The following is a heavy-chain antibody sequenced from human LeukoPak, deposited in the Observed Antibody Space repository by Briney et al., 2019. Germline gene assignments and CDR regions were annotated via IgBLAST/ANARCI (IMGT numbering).Heavy chain of an antibody. V-gene: IGHV3-30*02. CDR2: IRYDGSNK. D-gene: IGHD6-13*01. CDR3: ARVGAAAGPYEYFQH. J-gene: IGHJ1*01. CDR1: GFTFSSFG. Sequence: GGSLRLSCAASGFTFSSFGMHWVRQAPGKGLEWVAFIRYDGSNKYHADSVKGRFTISRDNSKSTVYLQMNSLRAEDTAVYYCARVGAAAGPYEYFQHWGQGTLVTVSS.